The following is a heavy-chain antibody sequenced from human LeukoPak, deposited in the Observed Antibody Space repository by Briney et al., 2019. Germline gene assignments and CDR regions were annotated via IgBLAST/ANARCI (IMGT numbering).Heavy chain of an antibody. D-gene: IGHD4-17*01. Sequence: GGSLRLSCAASGFTFSSYAMSWVRQAPGKGLEWVSVISGSGANTYYADSVKGRFTISRDNSKNTLYLQMNSLRAEDTAVFFCAKSLTTVKRGNFDSWGQGTLVTVSS. CDR1: GFTFSSYA. CDR3: AKSLTTVKRGNFDS. J-gene: IGHJ4*02. V-gene: IGHV3-23*01. CDR2: ISGSGANT.